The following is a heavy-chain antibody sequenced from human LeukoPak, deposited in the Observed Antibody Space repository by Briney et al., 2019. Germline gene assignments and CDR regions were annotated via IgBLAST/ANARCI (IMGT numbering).Heavy chain of an antibody. J-gene: IGHJ6*02. D-gene: IGHD1-26*01. V-gene: IGHV3-48*02. CDR2: ISTTSSFI. CDR3: ARDLGSGSNYRYYYGTDV. Sequence: PGGSLRLSCAASGFTFRYYSMNWVRQAPGKGLEWVSYISTTSSFIYYADSVKGRFTISRDNAQNSLYLQMNSLRDEDTAVYYCARDLGSGSNYRYYYGTDVWGQGTTVTVSS. CDR1: GFTFRYYS.